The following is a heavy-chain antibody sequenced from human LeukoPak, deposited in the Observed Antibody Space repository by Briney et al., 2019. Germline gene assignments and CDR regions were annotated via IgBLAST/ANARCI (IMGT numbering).Heavy chain of an antibody. CDR2: ISSSGSTI. V-gene: IGHV3-48*03. CDR1: GFTFSSYE. CDR3: ARARGSYSSSWSPAGY. J-gene: IGHJ4*02. D-gene: IGHD6-13*01. Sequence: GGSLRLSCAASGFTFSSYEMNWVRQAPGKGLEWVSYISSSGSTIYYADSVKGRFTISRDNAKNSLYLQMNSLRAEDTAVYYCARARGSYSSSWSPAGYWGQGTLVTVSS.